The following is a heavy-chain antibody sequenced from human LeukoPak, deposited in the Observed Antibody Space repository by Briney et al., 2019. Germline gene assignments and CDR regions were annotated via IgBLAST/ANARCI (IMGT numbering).Heavy chain of an antibody. J-gene: IGHJ6*03. V-gene: IGHV3-23*01. CDR3: AKAVDIVGPTNMDV. Sequence: GGSLRLSCAASGVTFSSYAMSWVRQAPGKGREWVSAISGSGGSTYYADSVKGRFTISRDNSKNTLYLQMNSLRAEDTAVYYCAKAVDIVGPTNMDVWGKGTTVTVSS. D-gene: IGHD2-2*03. CDR2: ISGSGGST. CDR1: GVTFSSYA.